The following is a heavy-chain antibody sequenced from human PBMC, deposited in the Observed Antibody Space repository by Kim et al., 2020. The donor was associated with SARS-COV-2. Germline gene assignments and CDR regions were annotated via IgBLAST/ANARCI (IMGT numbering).Heavy chain of an antibody. CDR3: ARVDALRLHKRNWFDP. D-gene: IGHD2-21*02. CDR2: IYYSGST. J-gene: IGHJ5*02. V-gene: IGHV4-39*01. CDR1: GGSISSSSYY. Sequence: SETLSLTCTVSGGSISSSSYYWGWIRQPPGKGLEWIGSIYYSGSTYYNPSLKSRVTISVDTSKNQFSLKLSSVTAADTAVYYCARVDALRLHKRNWFDPWGQGTLVTVSS.